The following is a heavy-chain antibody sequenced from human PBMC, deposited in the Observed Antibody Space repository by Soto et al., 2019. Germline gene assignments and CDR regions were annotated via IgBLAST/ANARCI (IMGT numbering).Heavy chain of an antibody. Sequence: GSIVKVSCKASGGSFSSCSISCVPQAPGQGLEWMGGIILIFGTANNAQKFQGRVTITADKSTITAYMELSSLRSEDTAVYYCARDPGSRGAFDISGQGTML. D-gene: IGHD3-10*01. CDR1: GGSFSSCS. J-gene: IGHJ3*02. CDR2: IILIFGTA. CDR3: ARDPGSRGAFDI. V-gene: IGHV1-69*06.